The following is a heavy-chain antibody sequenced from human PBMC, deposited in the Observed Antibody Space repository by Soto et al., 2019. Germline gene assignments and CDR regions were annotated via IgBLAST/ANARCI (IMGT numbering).Heavy chain of an antibody. Sequence: GGSLRLSCAASGFDFGSFGIPWVRQAPGRGLDWVAVISHDGNERKYADSVKGRFTISRYNSKDTLYLQMYSLRPDDTAIYYCAQDVEKKHLDYHIDYWGQGSLVTVSS. CDR2: ISHDGNER. D-gene: IGHD3-22*01. CDR3: AQDVEKKHLDYHIDY. CDR1: GFDFGSFG. J-gene: IGHJ4*02. V-gene: IGHV3-30*18.